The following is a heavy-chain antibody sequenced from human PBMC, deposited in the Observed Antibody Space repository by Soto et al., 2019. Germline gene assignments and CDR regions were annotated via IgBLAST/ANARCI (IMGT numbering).Heavy chain of an antibody. Sequence: ASVKVSCKASGYTFTSYGISWVRQAPGQGLEWMGWISAYNGNTNYAQKLQGRVTMTTDTSTSTAYMELRSLRSDDTAVYYCARGIAVAGTSAYYFDYWGQGTLVTVSS. CDR3: ARGIAVAGTSAYYFDY. J-gene: IGHJ4*02. V-gene: IGHV1-18*01. CDR1: GYTFTSYG. D-gene: IGHD6-19*01. CDR2: ISAYNGNT.